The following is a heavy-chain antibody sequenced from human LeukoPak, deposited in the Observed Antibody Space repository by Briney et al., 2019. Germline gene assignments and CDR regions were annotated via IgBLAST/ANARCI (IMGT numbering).Heavy chain of an antibody. J-gene: IGHJ5*02. CDR2: INTNTGNP. D-gene: IGHD5-18*01. V-gene: IGHV7-4-1*02. CDR1: GYTFTSYA. CDR3: ARDGAPGPNDWAVDTAMVSDWDWFDP. Sequence: ASVKVSCKASGYTFTSYAMNWVRQAPGQGLEWMGWINTNTGNPTYAQGFTGRFVFSSDTSVSTAYLQISSLKAEDTAVYYCARDGAPGPNDWAVDTAMVSDWDWFDPWGQGTLVTVSS.